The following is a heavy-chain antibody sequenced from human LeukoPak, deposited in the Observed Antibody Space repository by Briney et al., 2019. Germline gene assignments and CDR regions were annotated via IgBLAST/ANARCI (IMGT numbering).Heavy chain of an antibody. D-gene: IGHD5-18*01. CDR1: GFTFSSYG. J-gene: IGHJ4*02. CDR3: ARLDTPMAQYYFDS. Sequence: GGSLRLSCAASGFTFSSYGMHWVRQAPGKGLEWVAVISYDGSNKYYADSVKGRFIISRDSAKNSLYLQMNSLRAEDTAVYYCARLDTPMAQYYFDSWGQGTLVTVSS. CDR2: ISYDGSNK. V-gene: IGHV3-30*03.